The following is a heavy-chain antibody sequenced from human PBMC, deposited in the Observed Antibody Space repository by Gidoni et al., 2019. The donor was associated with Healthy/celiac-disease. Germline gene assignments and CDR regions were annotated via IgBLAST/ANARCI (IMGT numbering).Heavy chain of an antibody. V-gene: IGHV3-23*01. CDR1: GSPFRSYA. CDR2: ISGSGGST. Sequence: EVQLLESGGGLVQPGGSLRLSCAASGSPFRSYAMSWVRQAPGKGLEWVSAISGSGGSTYYADSVKGRFTISRDNSKNTLYLQMNSLRAEDTAVYYCAKDARTNYYDSSGYYGHLDYWGQGTLVTVSS. D-gene: IGHD3-22*01. CDR3: AKDARTNYYDSSGYYGHLDY. J-gene: IGHJ4*02.